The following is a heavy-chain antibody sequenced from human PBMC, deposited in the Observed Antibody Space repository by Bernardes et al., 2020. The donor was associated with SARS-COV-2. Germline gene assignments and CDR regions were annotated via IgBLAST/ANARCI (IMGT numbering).Heavy chain of an antibody. Sequence: SGPTLVKPTQTLTLTCTFSGFSLTTSGTGVGWIRQPPGKALEWLAFIYWNDDKRYSPSLKSRLTITRDTSKNQVVLVMTNMDPVDTATYYCARRISAFDPWGQGTLVTVSS. CDR2: IYWNDDK. V-gene: IGHV2-5*01. J-gene: IGHJ5*02. CDR1: GFSLTTSGTG. D-gene: IGHD3-10*01. CDR3: ARRISAFDP.